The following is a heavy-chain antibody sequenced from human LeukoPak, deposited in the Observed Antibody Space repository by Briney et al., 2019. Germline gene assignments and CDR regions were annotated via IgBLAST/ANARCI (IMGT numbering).Heavy chain of an antibody. CDR2: ISAYNGNT. CDR3: ARDHIAVAGNAAFDI. D-gene: IGHD6-19*01. V-gene: IGHV1-18*04. CDR1: GYSFTAFY. Sequence: ASVKVSCTASGYSFTAFYIHWVRQAPGQGLEWMGWISAYNGNTNYAQKLQGRVTMTTDTSTSTAYMELRSLRSDDTAVYYCARDHIAVAGNAAFDIWGQGTMVPVSS. J-gene: IGHJ3*02.